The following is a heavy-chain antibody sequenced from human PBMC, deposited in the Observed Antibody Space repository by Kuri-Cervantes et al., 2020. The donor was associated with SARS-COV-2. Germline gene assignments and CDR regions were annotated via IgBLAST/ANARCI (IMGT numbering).Heavy chain of an antibody. D-gene: IGHD3-3*01. Sequence: ASVKVSCKASGYTFTSYYMHWVRQAPGQGLEWMGIINPSGGSTSYAQKFQGRVTMTADTSTSTAYMELRSLRSDDTAVYYCARVKYYDFWSGYYFTGDQSPKYYMDVWGKGTTVTVSS. J-gene: IGHJ6*03. V-gene: IGHV1-46*01. CDR2: INPSGGST. CDR3: ARVKYYDFWSGYYFTGDQSPKYYMDV. CDR1: GYTFTSYY.